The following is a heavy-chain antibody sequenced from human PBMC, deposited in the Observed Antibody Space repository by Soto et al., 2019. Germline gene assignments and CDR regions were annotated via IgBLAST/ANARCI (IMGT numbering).Heavy chain of an antibody. J-gene: IGHJ4*02. CDR3: AKEGGYSSGWFPLDY. V-gene: IGHV3-53*01. Sequence: PGGSLRLSCEVSGFSVTANYMSWVRQAPGKGLEWVSVIYSGGSTYYIDSVKGRFSISRDISKNTLYLQMNSLRAEDTAVYYCAKEGGYSSGWFPLDYWGQGTLVTVSS. CDR2: IYSGGST. CDR1: GFSVTANY. D-gene: IGHD6-19*01.